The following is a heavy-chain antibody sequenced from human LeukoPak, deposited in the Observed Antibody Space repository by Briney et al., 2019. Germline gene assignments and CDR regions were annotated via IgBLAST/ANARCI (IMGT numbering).Heavy chain of an antibody. V-gene: IGHV1-24*01. CDR2: FDPEDGET. CDR3: ATADYSDAFDI. D-gene: IGHD3-16*01. Sequence: GASVKVSCKVSGSTLTELSMHWVRQAPGKGLEWMGGFDPEDGETTYAQKFQGRVTMTEDTSTDTAYMELSSLRSEDTAVYYCATADYSDAFDIWGQGTMVTVSS. J-gene: IGHJ3*02. CDR1: GSTLTELS.